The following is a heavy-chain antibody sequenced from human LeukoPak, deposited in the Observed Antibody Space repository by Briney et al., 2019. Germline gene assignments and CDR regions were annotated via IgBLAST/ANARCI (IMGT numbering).Heavy chain of an antibody. D-gene: IGHD3-3*01. J-gene: IGHJ4*02. CDR2: IYSGGST. Sequence: GGSLRLPCAASGFTVSSNYMSWVRQAPGKGLEWVSVIYSGGSTYYADSVKGRFTISRDNSKNTLYLQMNSLRAEDTAVYYCARVGSYYDFWSGYGDYWGQGTLVTVSS. CDR1: GFTVSSNY. CDR3: ARVGSYYDFWSGYGDY. V-gene: IGHV3-66*01.